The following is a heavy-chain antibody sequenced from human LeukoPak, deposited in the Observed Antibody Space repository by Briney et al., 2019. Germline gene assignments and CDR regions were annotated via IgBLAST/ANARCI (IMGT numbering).Heavy chain of an antibody. J-gene: IGHJ6*02. CDR1: GFTFSNYG. CDR2: ISYDGSNN. D-gene: IGHD5-12*01. V-gene: IGHV3-30*18. CDR3: AKDATEIVTTNGMDV. Sequence: GGSLRLSCAASGFTFSNYGMYWVRQAPGKGLEWVAVISYDGSNNYYADSVRGRFTISRDNSKNTLSLQMSSLRAEDTAVYFCAKDATEIVTTNGMDVWGQGTTVTVSS.